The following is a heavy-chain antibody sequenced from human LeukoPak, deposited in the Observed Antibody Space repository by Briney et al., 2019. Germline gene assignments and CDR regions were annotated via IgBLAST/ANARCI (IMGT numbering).Heavy chain of an antibody. D-gene: IGHD5-12*01. CDR1: VYTFTSYG. CDR2: ISAYNGNT. CDR3: ARNTRKYSGYEYAY. V-gene: IGHV1-18*01. J-gene: IGHJ4*02. Sequence: ASVTVSCKSSVYTFTSYGISWVRQAPGQGLEWMGWISAYNGNTNYAQKLQGRVTMTTDTSTSTAYMELRSLRSDDTAVYYCARNTRKYSGYEYAYWGQGTLVTVSS.